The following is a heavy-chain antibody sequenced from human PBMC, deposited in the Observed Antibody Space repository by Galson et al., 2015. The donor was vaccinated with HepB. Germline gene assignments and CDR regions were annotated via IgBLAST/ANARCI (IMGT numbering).Heavy chain of an antibody. CDR3: TDYDSFDY. CDR2: IKSKTDGGAT. D-gene: IGHD3-16*01. J-gene: IGHJ4*02. CDR1: GFTFSNAW. V-gene: IGHV3-15*01. Sequence: SLRLSCAASGFTFSNAWMSWVRQAPGKGLEWVGRIKSKTDGGATDYAAPVKGRCTITRDDSKNTLYLQMNSLKTEDTAVYYCTDYDSFDYLGQGILVTVSS.